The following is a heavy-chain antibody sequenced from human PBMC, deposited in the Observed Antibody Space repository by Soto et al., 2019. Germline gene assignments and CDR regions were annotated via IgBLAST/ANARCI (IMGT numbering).Heavy chain of an antibody. V-gene: IGHV1-18*01. Sequence: ASVKVSCKASGYTFTSYGISWVRQAPGQGLEWMGWISAYNGNTNYAQKLQGRVTMTTDTSTSTAYMELRSLRSDDTAVYYCARDPLVGSAMVVQNDYWGQGTLVTVSS. CDR3: ARDPLVGSAMVVQNDY. D-gene: IGHD5-18*01. J-gene: IGHJ4*02. CDR1: GYTFTSYG. CDR2: ISAYNGNT.